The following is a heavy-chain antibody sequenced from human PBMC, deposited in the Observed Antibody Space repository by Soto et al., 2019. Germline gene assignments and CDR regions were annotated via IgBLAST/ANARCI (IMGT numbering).Heavy chain of an antibody. V-gene: IGHV3-30*18. CDR3: AKGSVLRVVEAPLAILGGVDV. CDR2: MSYDGSHE. Sequence: GGSLRLSCVASGFTFNTYGMHWVRQAPGKGLEWVAVMSYDGSHEYYADSVKGRFTISRDNSKTILYLQMNSLRLEDTAVYYCAKGSVLRVVEAPLAILGGVDVWGQGAMVTVSS. J-gene: IGHJ6*02. CDR1: GFTFNTYG. D-gene: IGHD2-8*01.